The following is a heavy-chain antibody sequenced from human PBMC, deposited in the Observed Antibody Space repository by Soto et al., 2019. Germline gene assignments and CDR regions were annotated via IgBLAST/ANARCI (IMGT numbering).Heavy chain of an antibody. Sequence: ASVKVSCKASGYTFTSYGISWVRQAPGQGLEWMGWISAYNGNTNYAQKLQGRVTMTTDTSTSTAYMELRSLRSDDTAVYYCARDKRYFDWSPYYGMDVWRQGTTVTVS. CDR2: ISAYNGNT. J-gene: IGHJ6*02. V-gene: IGHV1-18*04. CDR3: ARDKRYFDWSPYYGMDV. CDR1: GYTFTSYG. D-gene: IGHD3-9*01.